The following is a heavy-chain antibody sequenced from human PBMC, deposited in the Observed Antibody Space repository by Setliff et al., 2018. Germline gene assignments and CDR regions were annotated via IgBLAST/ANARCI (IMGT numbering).Heavy chain of an antibody. CDR2: ISPYNGDA. Sequence: ASVKVSCKTSGYNFVTFGVNWVRQVPGQGFEWMGWISPYNGDANYAQKFQGRVTMTTDTPTSTAYMELRSLRSDDTAVYYCARGPPDFVVVPAAAKFDFWGQGTLVTVS. D-gene: IGHD2-2*01. CDR1: GYNFVTFG. CDR3: ARGPPDFVVVPAAAKFDF. J-gene: IGHJ4*02. V-gene: IGHV1-18*01.